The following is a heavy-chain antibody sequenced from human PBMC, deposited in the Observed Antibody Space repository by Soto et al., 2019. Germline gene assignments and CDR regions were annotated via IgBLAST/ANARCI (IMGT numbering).Heavy chain of an antibody. Sequence: EVQLVESGEGLVQPGGSLRLSCAASGFTFSDYAMHWVRQAPGKRLEYVSAITSNGATTYYADSVRGRFTISRDNSKNTLYLHMDSLRTEDMAVYYCAKGAYSTIFAAGCLFDYWGQGTLVTVSS. CDR3: AKGAYSTIFAAGCLFDY. J-gene: IGHJ4*02. CDR2: ITSNGATT. CDR1: GFTFSDYA. V-gene: IGHV3-64*02. D-gene: IGHD3-3*01.